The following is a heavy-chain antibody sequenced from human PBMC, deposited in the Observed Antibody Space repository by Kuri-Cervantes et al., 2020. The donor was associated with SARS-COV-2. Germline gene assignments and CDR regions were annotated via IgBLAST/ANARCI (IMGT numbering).Heavy chain of an antibody. CDR2: ISWDGGST. J-gene: IGHJ4*02. Sequence: LTCAAPGFTYSTFSNYAMHWVRPAPGKGLEWVSLISWDGGSTYYADSVKGRFTISRDNSKNSLYLQMNSLRAEDTALYYCASGFLAAAGTLEYWGQGTLVTVSS. CDR1: GFTYSTFSNYA. V-gene: IGHV3-43D*04. CDR3: ASGFLAAAGTLEY. D-gene: IGHD6-13*01.